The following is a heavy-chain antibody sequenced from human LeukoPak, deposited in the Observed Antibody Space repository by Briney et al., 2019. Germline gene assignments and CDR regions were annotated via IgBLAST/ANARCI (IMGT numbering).Heavy chain of an antibody. Sequence: PSETLSLTCAVYGGSFSGYYWSWIRQPPGKGPEWIGEINHSGSTNYNPSLKSRVTISVDTSKNQFSLKLSSVTAADTAVYYCASIRRGDYSYLNYPWGQGTLVTVSS. J-gene: IGHJ5*02. CDR1: GGSFSGYY. D-gene: IGHD4-17*01. CDR2: INHSGST. V-gene: IGHV4-34*01. CDR3: ASIRRGDYSYLNYP.